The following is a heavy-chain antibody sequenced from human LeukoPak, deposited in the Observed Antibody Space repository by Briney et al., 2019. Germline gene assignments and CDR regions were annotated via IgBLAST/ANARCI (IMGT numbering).Heavy chain of an antibody. V-gene: IGHV3-30-3*01. J-gene: IGHJ4*02. Sequence: GGSLRLFCAASGFTFSSYAMHWVRQAPGKGLEWVADISYDGSNKYDADSVKGRFTISRDNSKNTLYVQMNSLRAEDTAIYYCALVTTDRPFDYWGQGTLVTVSS. CDR3: ALVTTDRPFDY. CDR1: GFTFSSYA. D-gene: IGHD4-17*01. CDR2: ISYDGSNK.